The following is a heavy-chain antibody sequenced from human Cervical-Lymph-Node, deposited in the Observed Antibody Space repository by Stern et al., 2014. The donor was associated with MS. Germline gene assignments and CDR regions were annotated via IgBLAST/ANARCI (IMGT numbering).Heavy chain of an antibody. Sequence: VQLVESGPEVKKPGASVTVSCKASGYRFNRYGINWVRQAPGQGLEWMGRISTYNGNTEYAQKIQGRVTMTTDTSTGTAYMELRSLRSDDTAVYYCARTNPLRFGNFHGIDVWGQGTTVIVSS. CDR2: ISTYNGNT. D-gene: IGHD3-3*01. J-gene: IGHJ6*02. V-gene: IGHV1-18*01. CDR3: ARTNPLRFGNFHGIDV. CDR1: GYRFNRYG.